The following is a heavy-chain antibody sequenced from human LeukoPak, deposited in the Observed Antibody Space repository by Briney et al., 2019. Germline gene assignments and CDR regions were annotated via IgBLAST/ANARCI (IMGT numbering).Heavy chain of an antibody. CDR1: GVTFSSYA. CDR2: VSAGGGST. Sequence: QPGGPLRLSCAASGVTFSSYAKSWVRQAPGKGLEWFSAVSAGGGSTYYADSVKGRFTISRDNSKNTLSMQMNSLRAEDTAVYFCAKDNYYDSGAYYYGVFDIWGQGTMVTVSS. V-gene: IGHV3-23*01. CDR3: AKDNYYDSGAYYYGVFDI. J-gene: IGHJ3*02. D-gene: IGHD3-22*01.